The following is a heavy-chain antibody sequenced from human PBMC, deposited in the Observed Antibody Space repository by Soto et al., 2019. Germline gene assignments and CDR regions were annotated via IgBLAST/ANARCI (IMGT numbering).Heavy chain of an antibody. V-gene: IGHV4-30-4*01. J-gene: IGHJ5*01. CDR2: IYKRTTT. CDR1: GDSISTVDYF. Sequence: ASETLSLTCSVSGDSISTVDYFWAWIRQPPGQALEYIGYIYKRTTTYYNPSFESRVAISLDTSKSQFSLTVTSVTAADTAVYFCARGRYCLTGRCFPNWFDSWGQGTLVTVSS. CDR3: ARGRYCLTGRCFPNWFDS. D-gene: IGHD2-15*01.